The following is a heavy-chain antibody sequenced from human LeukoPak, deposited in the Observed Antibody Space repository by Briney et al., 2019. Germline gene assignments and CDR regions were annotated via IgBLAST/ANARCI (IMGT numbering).Heavy chain of an antibody. V-gene: IGHV5-51*01. Sequence: GGSLRLSCKGSGYSFTSYWIGWVRQMPGKGLEWMGTIYPGDSDTRYSPSFQGQVTISVDKSISTAYLQWSSLKASDTAMYYCARGVGSSWYTPADYWGQGTLVTVSS. CDR2: IYPGDSDT. D-gene: IGHD6-13*01. CDR1: GYSFTSYW. J-gene: IGHJ4*02. CDR3: ARGVGSSWYTPADY.